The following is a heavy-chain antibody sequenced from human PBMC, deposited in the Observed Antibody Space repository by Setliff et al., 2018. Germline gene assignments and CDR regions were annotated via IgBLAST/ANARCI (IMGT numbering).Heavy chain of an antibody. CDR2: VYSSGIT. J-gene: IGHJ3*02. V-gene: IGHV4-59*11. CDR3: ARDLYDYVWGTYRYHDAFDI. CDR1: GGSISSQD. Sequence: SETLSLTCTVSGGSISSQDWSWIRQPPGKGLEWIGYVYSSGITNYNPSLKSRVTMSVDTSKNQFSLKLSSVTAADTAVYYCARDLYDYVWGTYRYHDAFDIWGQGTMVTVSS. D-gene: IGHD3-16*02.